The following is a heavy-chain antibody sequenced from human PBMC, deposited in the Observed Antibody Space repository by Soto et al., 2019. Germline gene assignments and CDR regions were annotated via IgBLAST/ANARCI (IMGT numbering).Heavy chain of an antibody. CDR3: TTDIVVVVAATHDAFDI. D-gene: IGHD2-15*01. Sequence: GGSLRLSCAASGFTFSSYSMNWVRQAPGKGLEWVSYISSSSSTIYYADSVKGRFTISRDNAKDSLYLQMNSLRAEDTAVYYCTTDIVVVVAATHDAFDIWGQGTMVTVSS. CDR1: GFTFSSYS. CDR2: ISSSSSTI. J-gene: IGHJ3*02. V-gene: IGHV3-48*01.